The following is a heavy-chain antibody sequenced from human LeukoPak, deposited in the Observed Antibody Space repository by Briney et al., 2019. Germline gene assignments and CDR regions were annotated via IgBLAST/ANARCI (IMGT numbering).Heavy chain of an antibody. J-gene: IGHJ4*02. CDR1: GGSISSYY. V-gene: IGHV4-59*01. CDR3: ASSAAWYYDFWSGSHPFDY. Sequence: SETLSLTCTVSGGSISSYYWSWIRQPPGKGLEWIGYIYYSGSTNYNPSLKSRVTISVDTSKNQFSLKLSSVTAVDTAVYYCASSAAWYYDFWSGSHPFDYWGQGTLVTVSS. D-gene: IGHD3-3*01. CDR2: IYYSGST.